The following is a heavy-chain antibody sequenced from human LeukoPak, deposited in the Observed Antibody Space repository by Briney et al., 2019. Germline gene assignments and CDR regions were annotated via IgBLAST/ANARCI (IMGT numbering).Heavy chain of an antibody. J-gene: IGHJ4*02. V-gene: IGHV4-59*08. Sequence: PSETLSLTCSVSGGSISNYYWTWIRQPPGKGLDYIGYIYDTGSTNYNPSLKSRITISVDTSKNQFSLKLSSVTAADTAVYYCARFRRPWGESVGGPFDSWGQGALVTVSS. CDR3: ARFRRPWGESVGGPFDS. CDR2: IYDTGST. D-gene: IGHD3-16*01. CDR1: GGSISNYY.